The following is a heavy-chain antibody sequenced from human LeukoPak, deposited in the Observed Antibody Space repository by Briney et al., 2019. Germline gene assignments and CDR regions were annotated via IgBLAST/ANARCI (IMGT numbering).Heavy chain of an antibody. J-gene: IGHJ4*02. D-gene: IGHD5-18*01. Sequence: PSETLSLTCSVSGGSISSYYWSWIRQPPGKGLEWIGYIYTSGSTNYNPSLKSRVTISVDTSKNQFSLKLSSVTAADTAVYYCARRGYSYGYDYWGQGTLVTVSS. V-gene: IGHV4-4*09. CDR1: GGSISSYY. CDR3: ARRGYSYGYDY. CDR2: IYTSGST.